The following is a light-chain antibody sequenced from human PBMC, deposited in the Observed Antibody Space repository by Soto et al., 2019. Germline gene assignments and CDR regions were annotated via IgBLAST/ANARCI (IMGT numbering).Light chain of an antibody. CDR2: GAS. V-gene: IGKV3-20*01. CDR3: QQYGSSPST. J-gene: IGKJ1*01. CDR1: QSVSSSY. Sequence: ENVLTQSPGTLSLSPGERATLSCRASQSVSSSYLAWYQQEPGQAPRLLIYGASSRATGIPDRFSGSGSGTDFTLTISRLEPEDFAVYYCQQYGSSPSTFGQGTKVDI.